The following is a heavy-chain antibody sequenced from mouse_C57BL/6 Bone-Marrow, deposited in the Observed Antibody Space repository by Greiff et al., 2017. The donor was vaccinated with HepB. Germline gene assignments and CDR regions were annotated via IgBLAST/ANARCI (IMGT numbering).Heavy chain of an antibody. CDR2: IYPSDSET. J-gene: IGHJ4*01. D-gene: IGHD3-2*02. CDR3: ARVAQASYAMDY. V-gene: IGHV1-61*01. Sequence: QVQLKQPGAELVRPGSSVKLSCKASGYTFTSYWMDWVKQRPGQGLEWIGNIYPSDSETHYNQKFKDKATLTVDKSSSTAYMQLSSLTSEDSAVYYCARVAQASYAMDYWGQGTSVTVSS. CDR1: GYTFTSYW.